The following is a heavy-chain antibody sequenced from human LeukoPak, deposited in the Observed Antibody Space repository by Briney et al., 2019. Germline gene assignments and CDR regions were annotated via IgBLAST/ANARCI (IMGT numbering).Heavy chain of an antibody. CDR1: GYTFTSYY. V-gene: IGHV1-46*01. J-gene: IGHJ5*02. CDR3: ARSQGGNTLWFDP. Sequence: ASVKVSCKASGYTFTSYYMHWVRQAPGQGLEWMGIINTSGGSTTCAQKFQGRVSMTRDTSTSTVYLEVSSLRSEDTVVYYCARSQGGNTLWFDPWGQGTLVTVSS. D-gene: IGHD4-23*01. CDR2: INTSGGST.